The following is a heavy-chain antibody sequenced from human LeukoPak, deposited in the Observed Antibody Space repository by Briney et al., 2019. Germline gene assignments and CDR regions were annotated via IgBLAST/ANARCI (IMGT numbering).Heavy chain of an antibody. Sequence: PGGSLRLSCSASGTAFRTYAMHWGRQPPGKGLYYVSAISINGGSTYYADSVRGRFTISRDNSKNTLYLQMSSLRPDDTAVYYCVRTYDENPRGWFDPWGQGTLVTVSS. V-gene: IGHV3-64D*06. CDR3: VRTYDENPRGWFDP. CDR2: ISINGGST. J-gene: IGHJ5*02. CDR1: GTAFRTYA. D-gene: IGHD5-12*01.